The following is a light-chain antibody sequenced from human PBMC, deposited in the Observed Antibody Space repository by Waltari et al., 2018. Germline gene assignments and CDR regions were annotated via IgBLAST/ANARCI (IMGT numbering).Light chain of an antibody. CDR2: EDY. V-gene: IGLV2-23*01. CDR1: SSDVGTYNL. J-gene: IGLJ3*02. Sequence: QSPLTQPASVSGSPGQSITISCTGTSSDVGTYNLVSWYQQHPGKAPKLMIYEDYKRPSVVSNRFSGSKSGNTASLTISGLQAEDEADYYCCSYVSGDTWVFGGGTELAVL. CDR3: CSYVSGDTWV.